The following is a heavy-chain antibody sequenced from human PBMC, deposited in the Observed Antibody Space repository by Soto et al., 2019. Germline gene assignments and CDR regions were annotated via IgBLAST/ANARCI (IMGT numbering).Heavy chain of an antibody. D-gene: IGHD3-10*01. CDR2: ISGSGGST. CDR1: GFTFSSYA. J-gene: IGHJ1*01. CDR3: AKDQGITMVRGVHPGREYFQH. Sequence: PGGSLRLSCAASGFTFSSYAMSWVRQAPGKGLEWVSAISGSGGSTYYADSVKGRFTISRDNSKNTLYLQMNSLRAEDTAVYYCAKDQGITMVRGVHPGREYFQHWGQGTLVTVSS. V-gene: IGHV3-23*01.